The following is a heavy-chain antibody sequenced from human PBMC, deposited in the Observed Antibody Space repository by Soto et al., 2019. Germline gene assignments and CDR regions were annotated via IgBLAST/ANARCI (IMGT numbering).Heavy chain of an antibody. J-gene: IGHJ4*02. CDR2: IYNHGQI. D-gene: IGHD7-27*01. CDR1: GFIVSRSH. V-gene: IGHV3-53*01. CDR3: VRVTGAERH. Sequence: EVQLVESVGVLTQPGGSLRLSCVVSGFIVSRSHMMWVCQAPGKGLEGVSVIYNHGQINYVDPVKGRFTIARDNSKNTIYLQLNSLKVEDTAVYYCVRVTGAERHWGQGALVTGSS.